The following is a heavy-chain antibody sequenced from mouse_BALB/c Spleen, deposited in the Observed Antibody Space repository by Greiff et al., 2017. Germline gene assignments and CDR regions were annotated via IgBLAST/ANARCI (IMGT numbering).Heavy chain of an antibody. CDR3: ARDGTGAMDY. CDR2: ISYDGSN. D-gene: IGHD2-14*01. V-gene: IGHV3-6*02. Sequence: EVQLKESGPGLVKPSQSLSLTCSVTGYSITSGYYWNWIRQFPGNKLEWMGYISYDGSNNYNPSLKNRISITRDTSKNQFFLKLNSVTTEDTATYYCARDGTGAMDYWGQGTSVTVSS. J-gene: IGHJ4*01. CDR1: GYSITSGYY.